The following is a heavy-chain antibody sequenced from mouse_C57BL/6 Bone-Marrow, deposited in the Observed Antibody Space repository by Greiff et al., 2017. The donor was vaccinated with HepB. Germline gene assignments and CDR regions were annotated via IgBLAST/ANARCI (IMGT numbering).Heavy chain of an antibody. CDR1: GFNIKDDY. J-gene: IGHJ3*01. CDR2: IDPENGDT. V-gene: IGHV14-4*01. CDR3: TTHGFAY. Sequence: EVQRVESGAELVRPGASVKLSCTASGFNIKDDYMHWVKQRPEQGLEWIGWIDPENGDTEYASKFQGKATITADTSSNTAYLQLSSLTSEDTAVYYCTTHGFAYWGQGTLVTVSA.